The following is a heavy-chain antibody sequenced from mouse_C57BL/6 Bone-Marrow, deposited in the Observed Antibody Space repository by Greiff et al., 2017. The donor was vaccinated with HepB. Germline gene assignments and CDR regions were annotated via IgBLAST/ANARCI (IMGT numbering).Heavy chain of an antibody. CDR3: ARYYYGYWYFDV. D-gene: IGHD1-1*01. CDR1: GYSFTDYN. Sequence: VQLQQSGPELVKPGASVKITCKASGYSFTDYNKNWVKQSHGKSLEWIGVINPNHGTTSYNPKFKGKATLTVDQSSSTAYMQLNSLTSEDSAVYYCARYYYGYWYFDVWGTGTTVTVSS. V-gene: IGHV1-39*01. J-gene: IGHJ1*03. CDR2: INPNHGTT.